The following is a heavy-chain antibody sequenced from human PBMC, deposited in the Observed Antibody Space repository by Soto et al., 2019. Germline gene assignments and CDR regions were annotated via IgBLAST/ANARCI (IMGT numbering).Heavy chain of an antibody. D-gene: IGHD1-20*01. V-gene: IGHV4-59*12. CDR2: VFHTGNT. J-gene: IGHJ4*02. CDR1: GDSIRSYY. Sequence: ETMSLTCSVAGDSIRSYYWTWSRQPPGKGLQWSGYVFHTGNTNYNPSLKSRVTISEDASKNQVSLRLTSVTAADTAVYFCAREQYNWKIWGQGTRVTVSS. CDR3: AREQYNWKI.